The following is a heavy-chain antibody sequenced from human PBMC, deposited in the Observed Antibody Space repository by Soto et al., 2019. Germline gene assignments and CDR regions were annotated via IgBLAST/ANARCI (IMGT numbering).Heavy chain of an antibody. J-gene: IGHJ6*02. CDR2: IYYSGST. V-gene: IGHV4-59*01. CDR1: LAPIYTYY. Sequence: SETPSPTCHASLAPIYTYYSNWVRQPRGPGLEWIGYIYYSGSTNYNPSLKSRVTISVDTSKNQFSLKLSSVTAADTAVYYCARAGGVVRGVRKYGMDVWGQGTTVTVSS. CDR3: ARAGGVVRGVRKYGMDV. D-gene: IGHD3-10*01.